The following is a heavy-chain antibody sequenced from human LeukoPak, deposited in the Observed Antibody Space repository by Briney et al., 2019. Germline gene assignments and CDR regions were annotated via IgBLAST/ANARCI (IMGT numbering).Heavy chain of an antibody. J-gene: IGHJ4*02. CDR2: IIPIFGTA. D-gene: IGHD4-23*01. Sequence: SVKVSCKASGGTFSSYAISWVRQAPGQGLEWMGGIIPIFGTANYAQKFQGRVTITADESASTAYMELSSLRSEDTAVYYCAKELLILVPPFGYWGQGTLVTVSS. CDR1: GGTFSSYA. CDR3: AKELLILVPPFGY. V-gene: IGHV1-69*13.